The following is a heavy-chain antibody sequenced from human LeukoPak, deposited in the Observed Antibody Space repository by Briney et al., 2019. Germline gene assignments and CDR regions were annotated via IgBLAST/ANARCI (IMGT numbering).Heavy chain of an antibody. V-gene: IGHV1-18*01. CDR1: GYTFTSYG. J-gene: IGHJ4*02. CDR2: ISTYNGNT. Sequence: ASVKVSCKXSGYTFTSYGISWVRQTPGQGLEWMGWISTYNGNTNYSQKLQGRVTMTRDTSTSTGYMELRSLRSDDTAVYYCARGGDSSGLNRFAYWGQGTLVTVSS. CDR3: ARGGDSSGLNRFAY. D-gene: IGHD3-22*01.